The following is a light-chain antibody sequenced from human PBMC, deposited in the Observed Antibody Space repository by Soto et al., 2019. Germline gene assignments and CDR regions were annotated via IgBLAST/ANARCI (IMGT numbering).Light chain of an antibody. J-gene: IGKJ4*02. CDR2: GAS. Sequence: EIVLTQSPGTLSLSPGERATLSCRASQSVSGSFLAWYQQKPGQAPRLLLYGASIRATGIPDRFSGSESGTDFTLTISRLEPADFAVYYCQYYGSSSTVGPVTQVEIK. V-gene: IGKV3-20*01. CDR1: QSVSGSF. CDR3: QYYGSSST.